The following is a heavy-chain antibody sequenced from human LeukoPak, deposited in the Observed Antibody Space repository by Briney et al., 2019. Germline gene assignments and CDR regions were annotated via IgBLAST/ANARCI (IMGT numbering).Heavy chain of an antibody. D-gene: IGHD4-23*01. CDR1: GFTFSSYA. CDR2: IGAGGTFT. J-gene: IGHJ4*02. CDR3: AKRSDYGGNGNYFDS. V-gene: IGHV3-23*01. Sequence: GGSLRLSCTASGFTFSSYAMNWVRQAPGKGLEWVSGIGAGGTFTYYADSVEGRFTISRDNSKNTLYLHLNSLRAEDTAVYYCAKRSDYGGNGNYFDSWGQGTPVTVSS.